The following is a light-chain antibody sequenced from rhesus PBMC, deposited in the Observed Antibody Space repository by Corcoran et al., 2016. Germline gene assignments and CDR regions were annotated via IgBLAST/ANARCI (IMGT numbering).Light chain of an antibody. CDR3: TSYARSSNYS. CDR1: SSDIGGYNR. Sequence: QAALTQSPSVSGSPGQSVTISRTGTSSDIGGYNRDSWYQQHPGKAPKRMIYDVSQRASGVSDRFSGSKSGNTASLTISGLQAVDDADYYCTSYARSSNYSFGAGTRLTVL. J-gene: IGLJ1*01. V-gene: IGLV2-13*02. CDR2: DVS.